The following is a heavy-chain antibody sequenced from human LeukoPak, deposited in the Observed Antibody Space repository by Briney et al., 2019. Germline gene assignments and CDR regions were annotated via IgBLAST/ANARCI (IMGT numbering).Heavy chain of an antibody. V-gene: IGHV1-2*02. CDR3: ARANAAYGSGSYYYYYYMDV. Sequence: ASVKVSCKASGYTFTGYYMHWVRQAPGQGLEWMGWINPNSGGTNYAQKFQGRVTMTRDTSISTAYMELSRLRSDDTAVYYCARANAAYGSGSYYYYYYMDVWGKGTTVTISS. J-gene: IGHJ6*03. CDR2: INPNSGGT. D-gene: IGHD3-10*01. CDR1: GYTFTGYY.